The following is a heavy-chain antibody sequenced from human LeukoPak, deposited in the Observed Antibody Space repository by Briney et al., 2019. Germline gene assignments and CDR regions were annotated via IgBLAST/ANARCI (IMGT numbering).Heavy chain of an antibody. CDR3: ASHYCSSTSCYFSG. Sequence: SETLTLTCAVYGGSFSGYYWSWIRQPPGKGLEWIGEINHSGSTNYNPSLKSRVTISVDTSKNQFSPKLSSVTAADTAVYYCASHYCSSTSCYFSGWGQGTLVTVSS. V-gene: IGHV4-34*01. CDR1: GGSFSGYY. J-gene: IGHJ4*02. CDR2: INHSGST. D-gene: IGHD2-2*01.